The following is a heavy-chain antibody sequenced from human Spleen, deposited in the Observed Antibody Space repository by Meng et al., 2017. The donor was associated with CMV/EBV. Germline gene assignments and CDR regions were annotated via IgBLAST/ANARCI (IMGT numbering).Heavy chain of an antibody. J-gene: IGHJ6*02. CDR3: ARNSGWYTPYYYYGMDV. CDR2: IIPIFGTA. CDR1: GFSFSRYG. Sequence: KISCAASGFSFSRYGMHWVRQAPGKGLEWMGGIIPIFGTANYAQKFQGRVTITTDESTSTAYMELSSLRSEDTAVYYCARNSGWYTPYYYYGMDVWGQGTTVTVSS. V-gene: IGHV1-69*05. D-gene: IGHD6-19*01.